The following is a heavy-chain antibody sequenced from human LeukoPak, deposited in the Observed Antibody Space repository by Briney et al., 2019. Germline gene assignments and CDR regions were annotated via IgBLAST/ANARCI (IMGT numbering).Heavy chain of an antibody. Sequence: GGSPRLSCAGSGFSVSNYYMSWVRQAPGKGLEWVSLIRDSGETFYADSVKGRFTISRDNSKNTMYLQMNRLRVEDTAVYFCARDRAVTQDWVEFDPWGQGTLVTVSS. V-gene: IGHV3-66*03. J-gene: IGHJ5*02. CDR1: GFSVSNYY. CDR2: IRDSGET. D-gene: IGHD4-17*01. CDR3: ARDRAVTQDWVEFDP.